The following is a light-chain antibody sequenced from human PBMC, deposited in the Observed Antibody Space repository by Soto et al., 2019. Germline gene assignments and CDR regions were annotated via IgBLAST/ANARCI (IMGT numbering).Light chain of an antibody. Sequence: EVVLTQSPGTLSLSPGEIATLSFSASQSVTNNYLAWYQQRPGLAPRLLIYGISKRATDIPDRFSGSGSGTEFTLTISSLQSEDFAVYYCQQYNSWPETFGQGTKVDIK. CDR1: QSVTNNY. CDR3: QQYNSWPET. V-gene: IGKV3-20*01. CDR2: GIS. J-gene: IGKJ1*01.